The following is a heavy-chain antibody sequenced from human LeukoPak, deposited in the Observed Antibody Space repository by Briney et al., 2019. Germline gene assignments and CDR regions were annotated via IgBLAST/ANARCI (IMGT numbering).Heavy chain of an antibody. CDR3: AGRIAAAAYYFDY. CDR2: IYSGGST. Sequence: GGSLRLSCAASGFTVSSNYMSWVRQAPGKGLEWVSVIYSGGSTYYADSVKGRFTISRDNSKNTLYLQMNSLRAEDTAVYYCAGRIAAAAYYFDYWGQGTLVTVSS. CDR1: GFTVSSNY. J-gene: IGHJ4*02. V-gene: IGHV3-66*04. D-gene: IGHD6-13*01.